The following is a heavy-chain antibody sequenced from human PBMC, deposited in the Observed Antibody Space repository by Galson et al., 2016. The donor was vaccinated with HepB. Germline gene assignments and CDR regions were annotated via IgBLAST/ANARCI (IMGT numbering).Heavy chain of an antibody. Sequence: SLRLSCAASGFTFSSTGITWLRQAPGKGLEYVSVITGGGVGKDSADSVKGRFTISRDNSKNMVYLHMNSLRVEDTAVYYCATKIPYGTGWYGGNDYWGQGTLVTVSS. J-gene: IGHJ4*02. CDR3: ATKIPYGTGWYGGNDY. D-gene: IGHD6-13*01. CDR2: ITGGGVGK. CDR1: GFTFSSTG. V-gene: IGHV3-23*01.